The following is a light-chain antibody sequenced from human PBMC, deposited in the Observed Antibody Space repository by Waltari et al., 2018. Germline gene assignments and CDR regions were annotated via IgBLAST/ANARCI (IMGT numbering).Light chain of an antibody. V-gene: IGKV3-20*01. CDR2: GAS. J-gene: IGKJ1*01. Sequence: EVVLTQSPGTLSLSPGERATLACRASQSVGRSFGWHQQKPGQAPRLLIYGASSRATGIPDRFSGSGSGTDFSLTISRLEPEDFAIYYCQKYERLPATFGQGTKVEIK. CDR1: QSVGRS. CDR3: QKYERLPAT.